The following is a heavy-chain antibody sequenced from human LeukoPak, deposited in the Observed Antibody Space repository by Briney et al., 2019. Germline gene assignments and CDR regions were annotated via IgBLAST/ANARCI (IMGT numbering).Heavy chain of an antibody. CDR2: INPNSGGT. V-gene: IGHV1-2*02. CDR3: ARDLQVGATTEDY. CDR1: GYTFTGYY. J-gene: IGHJ4*02. Sequence: ASVKVSCKASGYTFTGYYMHWVRHAPGQGLEWMGWINPNSGGTNYAQKFQGRVTMTRDTSISTAYMELSRLRSDDTAVYYCARDLQVGATTEDYWGQGTLVTVSS. D-gene: IGHD1-26*01.